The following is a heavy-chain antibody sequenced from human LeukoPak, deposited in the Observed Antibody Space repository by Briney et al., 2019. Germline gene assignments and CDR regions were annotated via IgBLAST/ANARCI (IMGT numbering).Heavy chain of an antibody. D-gene: IGHD4-11*01. CDR2: ISSSSSYI. J-gene: IGHJ6*03. CDR3: ARDLGLQRSGYMDV. V-gene: IGHV3-21*01. Sequence: GGSLRLSCAASGFTFSSYSMNWVRQAPGKGLEWVSSISSSSSYIYYADSVKGRFTISRDNAKNSLYLQMNSLRAGDTAVYYCARDLGLQRSGYMDVWGKGSTVTVSS. CDR1: GFTFSSYS.